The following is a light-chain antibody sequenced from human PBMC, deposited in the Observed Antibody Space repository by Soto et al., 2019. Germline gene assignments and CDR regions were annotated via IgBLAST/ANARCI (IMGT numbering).Light chain of an antibody. CDR3: QEYNSYSLYT. V-gene: IGKV1-5*03. CDR2: EAS. Sequence: DIQVTQSPSTLSASVGDRVTITCRASQSISNWLAWYQQKPGTAPKLLIYEASKLESGVPSRFSGSGSVTEFNLTSRSLQPDDSGTYYCQEYNSYSLYTFGQGTNLEIK. CDR1: QSISNW. J-gene: IGKJ2*01.